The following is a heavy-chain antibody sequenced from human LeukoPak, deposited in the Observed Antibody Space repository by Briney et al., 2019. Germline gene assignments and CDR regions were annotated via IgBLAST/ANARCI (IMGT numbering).Heavy chain of an antibody. J-gene: IGHJ4*02. CDR3: ARESRRYSSGWYPVGY. D-gene: IGHD6-19*01. Sequence: GGSLRLSCAASGFTFSSYGMHWVRQAPGKGLEWVAVIWYDGSNKYYADSVKGRFTISRDNSKNTLYLQMNSLRAEDTAVYYCARESRRYSSGWYPVGYWGQGTLVTVSS. CDR1: GFTFSSYG. V-gene: IGHV3-33*01. CDR2: IWYDGSNK.